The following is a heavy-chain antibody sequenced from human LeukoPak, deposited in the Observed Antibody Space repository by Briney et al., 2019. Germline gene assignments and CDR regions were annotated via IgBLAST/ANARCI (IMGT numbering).Heavy chain of an antibody. V-gene: IGHV4-59*01. CDR2: IYYSGST. D-gene: IGHD2-2*01. CDR1: GGSISSYY. Sequence: SETLSLTCTVSGGSISSYYWSWIRQPPGKGLEWIGYIYYSGSTNYNPSLKSRVTISVDTSKNQFSLKLSSVTAADTAVYYCARTYCSSTRCYVDWFDPFGQGNLVTVSS. CDR3: ARTYCSSTRCYVDWFDP. J-gene: IGHJ5*02.